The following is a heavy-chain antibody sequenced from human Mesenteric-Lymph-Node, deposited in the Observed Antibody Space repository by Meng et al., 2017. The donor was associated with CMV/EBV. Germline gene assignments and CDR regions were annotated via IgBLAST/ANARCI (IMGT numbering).Heavy chain of an antibody. Sequence: GGSLRLSCAASGFTFDDYGMHWVRQAPGKGLEWLSGTTWNSGSVDYADSVKGRFSISRDNAKNSLYLQMNSLRPEDTAFYYCARDKVAMFYFGSGSSSFDPWGQGTLVTVSS. V-gene: IGHV3-9*01. D-gene: IGHD3-10*01. J-gene: IGHJ5*02. CDR1: GFTFDDYG. CDR2: TTWNSGSV. CDR3: ARDKVAMFYFGSGSSSFDP.